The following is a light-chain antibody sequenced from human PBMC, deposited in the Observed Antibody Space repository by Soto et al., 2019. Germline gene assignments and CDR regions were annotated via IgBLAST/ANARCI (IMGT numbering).Light chain of an antibody. CDR2: EVS. Sequence: QPVLTQPASVSGSPGQSITISCTGTSSDVGGYNYVSWYQQHPGKPPKLMICEVSNRPSGISYRFSGSKSGNTASLTISGLQAEDEADYYCSSFTSTSSTLVFGGGTKLTVL. CDR1: SSDVGGYNY. J-gene: IGLJ2*01. V-gene: IGLV2-14*01. CDR3: SSFTSTSSTLV.